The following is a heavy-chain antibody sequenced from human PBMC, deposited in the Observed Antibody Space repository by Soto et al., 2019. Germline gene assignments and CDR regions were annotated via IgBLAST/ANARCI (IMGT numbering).Heavy chain of an antibody. J-gene: IGHJ3*02. V-gene: IGHV3-74*01. CDR3: ASGLGWFGELQPNTDAFDI. D-gene: IGHD3-10*01. Sequence: LTCAASGFTFSSYWMHWVRQAPGKGLVWVSRINSDGSSTSYADSVKGRFTISRDNAKNTLYLQMNSLRAEDTAVYYCASGLGWFGELQPNTDAFDIWGQGTMVTVSS. CDR1: GFTFSSYW. CDR2: INSDGSST.